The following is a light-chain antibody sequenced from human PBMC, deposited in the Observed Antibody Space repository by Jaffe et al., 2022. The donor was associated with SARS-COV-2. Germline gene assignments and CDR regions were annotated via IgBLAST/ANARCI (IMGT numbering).Light chain of an antibody. CDR1: SSNIGSNY. Sequence: QSVVTQPPSASGTPGQRVTISCSGSSSNIGSNYVHWYQQFPGTAPKLLIYRNNQRPSGVPDRFSGSKSGTSASLAISGLRSEDESDYYCAAWDDSLSGWVFGGGTKLTVL. V-gene: IGLV1-47*01. CDR3: AAWDDSLSGWV. J-gene: IGLJ3*02. CDR2: RNN.